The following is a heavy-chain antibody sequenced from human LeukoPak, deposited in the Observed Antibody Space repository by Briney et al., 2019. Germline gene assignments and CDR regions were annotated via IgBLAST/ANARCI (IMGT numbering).Heavy chain of an antibody. J-gene: IGHJ4*02. D-gene: IGHD3-3*01. CDR1: GYTFSSYW. Sequence: GESLKISCKGSGYTFSSYWIGCVRQMPGKGLEWMGIIYPGDSDTRYSPSLQGQVTISVDTSIGTAYLQWSSLKASDTAIYYCARQNDFRLDYWGQGTLVTVSS. V-gene: IGHV5-51*01. CDR3: ARQNDFRLDY. CDR2: IYPGDSDT.